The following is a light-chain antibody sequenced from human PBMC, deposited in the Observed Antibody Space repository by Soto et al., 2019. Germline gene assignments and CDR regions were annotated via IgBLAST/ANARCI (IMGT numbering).Light chain of an antibody. CDR2: DDS. J-gene: IGLJ1*01. CDR3: QVWDSSSHHYV. CDR1: NIGSKS. Sequence: SYELTQPPSVSVAPGQTARITCGGNNIGSKSVHWYQQKPGQAPVLVVYDDSDRPSGIAERFSGSNSGNTATLTISRVEAGDEADYYCQVWDSSSHHYVFGTGTKVTVL. V-gene: IGLV3-21*02.